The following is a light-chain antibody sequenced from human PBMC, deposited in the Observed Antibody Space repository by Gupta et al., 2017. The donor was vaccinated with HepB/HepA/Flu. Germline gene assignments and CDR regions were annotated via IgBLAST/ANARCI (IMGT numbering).Light chain of an antibody. CDR2: KAS. Sequence: DIQMTQSPSTLSASVGDRVTITCRASQSISSWLAWDQQKPGKAPKLLIYKASRVENGVTSRFSGSGSGTDFTLTISSRQPDEFATYYCQQENSSSRTFGQGTKVEIK. V-gene: IGKV1-5*03. J-gene: IGKJ1*01. CDR1: QSISSW. CDR3: QQENSSSRT.